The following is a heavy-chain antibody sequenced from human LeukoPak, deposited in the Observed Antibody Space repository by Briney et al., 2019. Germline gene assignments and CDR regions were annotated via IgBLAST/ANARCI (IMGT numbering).Heavy chain of an antibody. CDR3: ARGCGCGKTSESHFWYNWFDP. J-gene: IGHJ5*02. CDR2: ISVYNGNT. V-gene: IGHV1-18*01. Sequence: ASVKVSCKASGYTFTHYGITWVRQAPGQGLEWMGWISVYNGNTDYAQKFQGRVTLTTDISTSTAHMELRNLRSDDTAVYYCARGCGCGKTSESHFWYNWFDPWGQGTLVTVSS. D-gene: IGHD3-10*01. CDR1: GYTFTHYG.